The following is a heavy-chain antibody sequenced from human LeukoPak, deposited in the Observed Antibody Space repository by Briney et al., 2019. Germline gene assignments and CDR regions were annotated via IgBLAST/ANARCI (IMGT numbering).Heavy chain of an antibody. Sequence: SETLSLTCTVSGGSISSYYWSWIRQHPRKGLEWIGYTYHSGYTYYNPSLKSRVTISVDTSKNQFSLKLSSVTAADTAVYYCARTQTSSGSYYTDWFDPWGQGTLVTVSS. CDR2: TYHSGYT. D-gene: IGHD3-10*01. J-gene: IGHJ5*02. CDR3: ARTQTSSGSYYTDWFDP. V-gene: IGHV4-59*06. CDR1: GGSISSYY.